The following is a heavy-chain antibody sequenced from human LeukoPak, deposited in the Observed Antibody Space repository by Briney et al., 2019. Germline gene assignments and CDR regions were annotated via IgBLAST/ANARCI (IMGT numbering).Heavy chain of an antibody. CDR1: GGSISSYY. J-gene: IGHJ4*02. CDR3: ARDGSGSYLL. V-gene: IGHV4-59*01. CDR2: IYYSGST. D-gene: IGHD3-10*01. Sequence: SETLSLTCTVSGGSISSYYWSWIRQPPGRGLEWIGYIYYSGSTNYNPSLKSRVTISVDTSKNQFSLKLSSVTAADTAVYYCARDGSGSYLLWGQGTLVTVSS.